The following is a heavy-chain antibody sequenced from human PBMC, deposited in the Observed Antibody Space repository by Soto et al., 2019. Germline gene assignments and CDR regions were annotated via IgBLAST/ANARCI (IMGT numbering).Heavy chain of an antibody. CDR2: IIPIFCTA. CDR3: ARAATGEINWFDP. CDR1: GGTFSSYA. V-gene: IGHV1-69*01. Sequence: QVQLVQSGAEVKKPGSSVKVSCKASGGTFSSYAISWVRQAPEQGLEWRGGIIPIFCTANYAQKFQGIVTITADESTSTAYMELSRLRSEATVVYYCARAATGEINWFDPWGQGTLVTVSS. J-gene: IGHJ5*02.